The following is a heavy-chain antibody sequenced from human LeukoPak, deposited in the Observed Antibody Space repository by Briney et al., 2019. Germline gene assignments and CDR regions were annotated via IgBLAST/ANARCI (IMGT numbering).Heavy chain of an antibody. Sequence: GGSLRLSCAASGFTFSSYAMSWVRQAPGKGLEWVSAISGSGCSTYYADSVKGRFTISRDNSKNTLYLQMNSLRAEDTAVYYCAKDVGGIAVAGKGYFDYWGQGTLVTVSS. CDR3: AKDVGGIAVAGKGYFDY. CDR2: ISGSGCST. J-gene: IGHJ4*02. D-gene: IGHD6-19*01. CDR1: GFTFSSYA. V-gene: IGHV3-23*01.